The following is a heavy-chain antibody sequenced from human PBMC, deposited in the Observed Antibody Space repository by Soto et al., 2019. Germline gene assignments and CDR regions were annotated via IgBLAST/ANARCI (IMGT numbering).Heavy chain of an antibody. CDR1: GYSFTNYW. CDR3: ARFSRGGTSPAYYFGY. V-gene: IGHV5-51*01. J-gene: IGHJ4*02. Sequence: PGESLKISCKSYGYSFTNYWIGWVRQTPGRGLEWMGAIYPGDSDTRYSPSFQGQVTISADKSITTAYLQWSSLRASDSAIYYCARFSRGGTSPAYYFGYWGPGTLVTVSS. CDR2: IYPGDSDT.